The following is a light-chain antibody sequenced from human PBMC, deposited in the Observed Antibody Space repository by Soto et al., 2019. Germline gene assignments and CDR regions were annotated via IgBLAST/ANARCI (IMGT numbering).Light chain of an antibody. J-gene: IGLJ1*01. Sequence: QSVLTQPPSVSAAPGQKVTISCSGSNSNIGNNYVYWYQQFPGAAPKLLMYENAKRASGIPDRFSGSKSGTAATLAITGIQTGDEAVYYCGTWDSGLSGFVFGTGTKLTVL. CDR3: GTWDSGLSGFV. V-gene: IGLV1-51*02. CDR2: ENA. CDR1: NSNIGNNY.